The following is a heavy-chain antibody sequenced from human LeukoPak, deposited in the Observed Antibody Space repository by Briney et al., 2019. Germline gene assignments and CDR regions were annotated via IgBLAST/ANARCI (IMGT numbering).Heavy chain of an antibody. J-gene: IGHJ4*02. CDR3: ALLSEIDY. Sequence: GGSLRLSCAASGLTLSSCWMHWVRQAPGKGLVWVSRINSDGSSTSYADSVKGRFTISRDNAKNTLHLQMNSLRAEDTAVYYCALLSEIDYWGQGTLVTVSS. CDR1: GLTLSSCW. CDR2: INSDGSST. D-gene: IGHD3-16*02. V-gene: IGHV3-74*01.